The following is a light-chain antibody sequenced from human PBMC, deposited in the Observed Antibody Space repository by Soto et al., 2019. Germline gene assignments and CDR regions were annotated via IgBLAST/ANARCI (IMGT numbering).Light chain of an antibody. V-gene: IGKV3-15*01. CDR1: QSVSSN. J-gene: IGKJ1*01. Sequence: LTQSPGTLSLSPGERATLSCRASQSVSSNVAWYQQKPGQAPRLLIYGASTRATGIPARISGSGSGTEFTLTISSLQSEDFAFYYCQQYNNWPHWTFGQGTKVDIK. CDR2: GAS. CDR3: QQYNNWPHWT.